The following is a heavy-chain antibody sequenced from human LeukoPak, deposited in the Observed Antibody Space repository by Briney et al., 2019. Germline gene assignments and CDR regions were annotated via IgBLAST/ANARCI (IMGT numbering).Heavy chain of an antibody. D-gene: IGHD6-19*01. V-gene: IGHV4-4*07. CDR3: ASDTGYSSGWYDWFDP. J-gene: IGHJ5*02. Sequence: PSETLSLTYTASGGSISSCSWDWVRQPAGKGLEWIGRIYTSGSTNYNPSLKSRVTISVDKSKNQISLKLSSVTAAATAVYSCASDTGYSSGWYDWFDPWGQGTLVTVSS. CDR2: IYTSGST. CDR1: GGSISSCS.